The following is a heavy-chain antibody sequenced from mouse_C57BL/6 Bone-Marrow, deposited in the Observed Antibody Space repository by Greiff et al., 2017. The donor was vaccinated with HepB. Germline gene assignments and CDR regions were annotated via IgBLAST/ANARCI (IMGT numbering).Heavy chain of an antibody. CDR1: GYTFTEYT. V-gene: IGHV1-62-2*01. Sequence: VQLKESGAELVKPGASVKLSCKASGYTFTEYTIHWVKQRSGQGLEWIGWFYPGSGSIKDNEKFKDKATLTADKSSSTVYMELSRLTSEDSAVYFCARHEAPLITTVVDWYFDVWGTGTTVTVSS. D-gene: IGHD1-1*01. CDR2: FYPGSGSI. CDR3: ARHEAPLITTVVDWYFDV. J-gene: IGHJ1*03.